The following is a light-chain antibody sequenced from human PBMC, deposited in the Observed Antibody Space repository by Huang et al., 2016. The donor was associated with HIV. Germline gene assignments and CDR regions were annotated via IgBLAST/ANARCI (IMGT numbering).Light chain of an antibody. CDR3: QQSFSVPRT. Sequence: DIQMTQSPPSLSASVGDRVTFTCRADQKITKSLNWYQQKPGKAPNPLIYTVSTLESGVPSRFSGSGSGSRFTLNIGNLQPEDFATYYCQQSFSVPRTFG. CDR2: TVS. CDR1: QKITKS. V-gene: IGKV1-39*01. J-gene: IGKJ1*01.